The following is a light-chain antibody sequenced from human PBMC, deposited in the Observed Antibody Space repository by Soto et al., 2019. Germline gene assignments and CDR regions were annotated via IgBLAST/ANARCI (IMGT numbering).Light chain of an antibody. Sequence: EIVLTQSPGTLSLSPGERATLSCRASQSVSSSYLAWYQQKPGQAPRLLIYGASSRATGIPDRFSGSGSGTDFTLTISRLEPEEFAVYYFQQYGSSPTTFGGGTKMEIK. CDR2: GAS. V-gene: IGKV3-20*01. CDR3: QQYGSSPTT. CDR1: QSVSSSY. J-gene: IGKJ4*01.